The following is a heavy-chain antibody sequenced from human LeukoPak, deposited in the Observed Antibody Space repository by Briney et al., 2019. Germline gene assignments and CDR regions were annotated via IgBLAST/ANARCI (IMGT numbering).Heavy chain of an antibody. CDR2: ISTTGGYT. CDR3: AKKPATIKFPFDI. D-gene: IGHD5-24*01. CDR1: GFSFSTYD. Sequence: GGSLRLSCVGSGFSFSTYDMGWVRQTPGKGLEWVSAISTTGGYTEDADSVKGRFTISKDNSQNTLFLQMHSLRAEDTAVYYCAKKPATIKFPFDIWGQGTLVTVSP. J-gene: IGHJ4*02. V-gene: IGHV3-23*01.